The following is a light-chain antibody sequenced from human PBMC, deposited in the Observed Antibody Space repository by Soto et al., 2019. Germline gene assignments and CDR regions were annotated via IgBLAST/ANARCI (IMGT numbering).Light chain of an antibody. CDR3: QQYKDSPWT. Sequence: DIQMIQSPSTLSASVGDRVTFACRASQNIVDWLAWYQQKPGKAPKLLIYKASNLESGVPSRFGGSGSGSEFTLTISNLQADDFATYYCQQYKDSPWTFGQGTKVDIK. J-gene: IGKJ1*01. V-gene: IGKV1-5*03. CDR1: QNIVDW. CDR2: KAS.